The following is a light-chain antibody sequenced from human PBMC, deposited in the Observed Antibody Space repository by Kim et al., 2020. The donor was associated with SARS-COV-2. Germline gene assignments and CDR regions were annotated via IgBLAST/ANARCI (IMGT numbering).Light chain of an antibody. CDR2: ETS. J-gene: IGKJ4*01. CDR1: QSVGNS. CDR3: QQRYDWPLT. Sequence: EIVLTQSPGTLSLSPGERATLSCRASQSVGNSLAWFQQKPGQAPRLLIFETSNRDTGTPARFSGSGSGTGFTLTISSLEPEDFAVYYCQQRYDWPLTFGGGTKVDIK. V-gene: IGKV3-11*01.